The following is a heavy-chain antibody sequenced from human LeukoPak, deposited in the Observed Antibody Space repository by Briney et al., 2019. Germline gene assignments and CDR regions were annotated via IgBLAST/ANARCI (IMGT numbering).Heavy chain of an antibody. CDR3: ARDYTVALGTTTYFQH. Sequence: VASVKVSCKASGYIFSIYAMIWVRQAPGQGLELMGWINTNTGNPTYAQGFTGRFVFSLDTSVSTAYPQISRLKAEDTAVYYCARDYTVALGTTTYFQHWGQGTLVTVSS. V-gene: IGHV7-4-1*02. D-gene: IGHD1-7*01. CDR2: INTNTGNP. J-gene: IGHJ1*01. CDR1: GYIFSIYA.